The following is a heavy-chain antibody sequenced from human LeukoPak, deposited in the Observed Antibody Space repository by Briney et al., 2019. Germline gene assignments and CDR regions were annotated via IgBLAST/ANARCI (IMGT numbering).Heavy chain of an antibody. V-gene: IGHV1-69*13. J-gene: IGHJ1*01. Sequence: SVKVSCKASGGTFSSYAISWVRQAPGQGLEWMGGIIPIFGTANYAQEFQGRVTITADESTSTAYMELSSLRSEDTAVYYCARSPDRVVPAAIRYFQHWGQGTLVTVSS. D-gene: IGHD2-2*02. CDR2: IIPIFGTA. CDR1: GGTFSSYA. CDR3: ARSPDRVVPAAIRYFQH.